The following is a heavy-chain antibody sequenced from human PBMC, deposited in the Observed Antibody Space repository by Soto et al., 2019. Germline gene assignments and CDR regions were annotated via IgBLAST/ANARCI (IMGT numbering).Heavy chain of an antibody. Sequence: QVQLVQSGAEVKKPGASVKVSCKASGYTFTSYDINWVRQATGQGLERMGWMNPNSGNTGYEQKFQGRVTMTRNTSISTAYMELSSLRSDDTAVYYCARGKWRTTVTTGFDPWGQGTLVTVSS. CDR3: ARGKWRTTVTTGFDP. D-gene: IGHD4-17*01. J-gene: IGHJ5*02. CDR1: GYTFTSYD. CDR2: MNPNSGNT. V-gene: IGHV1-8*01.